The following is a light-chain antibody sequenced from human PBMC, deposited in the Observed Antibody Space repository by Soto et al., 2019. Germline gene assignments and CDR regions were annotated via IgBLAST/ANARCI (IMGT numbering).Light chain of an antibody. CDR3: QQSGSSLYT. CDR2: GAS. Sequence: EIVLTQSPGTLSLSPGESATLSCRASQSVSRNSLAWYQQKPGQAPRLLIYGASSRATGIPDRFSGSGSGTDFTLTISRLEPEDFAVFYCQQSGSSLYTFGQGTKLEIK. V-gene: IGKV3-20*01. CDR1: QSVSRNS. J-gene: IGKJ2*01.